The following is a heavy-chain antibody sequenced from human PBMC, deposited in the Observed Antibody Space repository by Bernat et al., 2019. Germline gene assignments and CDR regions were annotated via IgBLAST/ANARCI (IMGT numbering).Heavy chain of an antibody. J-gene: IGHJ4*02. CDR1: GFTVSSNY. CDR3: ARVKMGETIFGVVRGSFDY. V-gene: IGHV3-53*01. CDR2: IYSGGST. D-gene: IGHD3-3*01. Sequence: EVQLVESGGGLIQPGGSLRLSCAASGFTVSSNYMIWVRQAPGKGLEWVSVIYSGGSTYCADAVEDRFTISRDNSKNTLYLQMNSLRAEDTAVYYCARVKMGETIFGVVRGSFDYWGQGTLVTVSS.